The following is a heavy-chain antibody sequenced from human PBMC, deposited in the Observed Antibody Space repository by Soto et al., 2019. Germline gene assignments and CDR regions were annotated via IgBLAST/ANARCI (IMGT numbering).Heavy chain of an antibody. CDR2: ISGSGGST. Sequence: GGSLRLSCAASGFTFSSYAMTWVRQTPGKGLEWVSGISGSGGSTYYADSVKGRFTISRDNSKNTLYLQMNSLRAEDTAVYYCAKEVDYYYSSSYYGYFDRWGKGTLVTVSS. V-gene: IGHV3-23*01. J-gene: IGHJ4*02. CDR3: AKEVDYYYSSSYYGYFDR. D-gene: IGHD3-22*01. CDR1: GFTFSSYA.